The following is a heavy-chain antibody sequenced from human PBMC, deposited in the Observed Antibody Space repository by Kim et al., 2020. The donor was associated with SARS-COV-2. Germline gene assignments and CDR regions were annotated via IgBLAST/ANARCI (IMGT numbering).Heavy chain of an antibody. D-gene: IGHD6-19*01. J-gene: IGHJ6*02. V-gene: IGHV3-23*01. CDR1: GFTFSNFA. CDR3: AKDPYTSGWYRAGDS. Sequence: GGSLRLSCAASGFTFSNFAMSWVRQAPGKGLQWVSGITGRGGGSSSYADSVKGRFTISRDNSKNTLFLQMNNLRVEDTALYYCAKDPYTSGWYRAGDSWGQGTTVTVSS. CDR2: ITGRGGGSS.